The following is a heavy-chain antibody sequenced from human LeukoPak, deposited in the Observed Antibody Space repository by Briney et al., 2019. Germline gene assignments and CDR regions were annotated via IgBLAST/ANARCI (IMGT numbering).Heavy chain of an antibody. D-gene: IGHD2-2*01. Sequence: GGSLRLSCVGSGFTFSDAWISWVRQAPGKGLEWVANIKQDGSEKYYVDSVKGRFTISSDNAKNSLYLQMNSLRAEDTAVYYCARDACSSTSCYTPYYYGMDVWGQGTTVTVSS. V-gene: IGHV3-7*01. CDR3: ARDACSSTSCYTPYYYGMDV. J-gene: IGHJ6*02. CDR2: IKQDGSEK. CDR1: GFTFSDAW.